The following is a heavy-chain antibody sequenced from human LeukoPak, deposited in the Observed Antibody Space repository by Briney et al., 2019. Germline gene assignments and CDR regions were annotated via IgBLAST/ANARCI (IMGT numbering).Heavy chain of an antibody. CDR3: ARERDWGITMIVVVNDAFDI. CDR1: GYTFTGYY. CDR2: INPNSGGT. Sequence: GASVKVSCKASGYTFTGYYIHWVRQAPGQGLEWMGWINPNSGGTNYAQKFQDRVTMTRDTSISTAYMELSRLKSDDTTVYYCARERDWGITMIVVVNDAFDIWGQGTMVTVSS. V-gene: IGHV1-2*02. D-gene: IGHD3-22*01. J-gene: IGHJ3*02.